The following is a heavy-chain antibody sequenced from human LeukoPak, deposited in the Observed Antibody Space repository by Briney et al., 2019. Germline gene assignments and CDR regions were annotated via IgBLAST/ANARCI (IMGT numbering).Heavy chain of an antibody. J-gene: IGHJ4*01. Sequence: PSETLSLTCAVSGASISSGYWWSWVRQPPGKGLEWIGEIYHSGTTNYNPSLKSRVTISVDKSKSQFSLKLSSVTAADTAVYYCARHDTGVIRVIRFHYWNHGTLVTVSS. CDR3: ARHDTGVIRVIRFHY. V-gene: IGHV4-4*02. D-gene: IGHD3-10*01. CDR1: GASISSGYW. CDR2: IYHSGTT.